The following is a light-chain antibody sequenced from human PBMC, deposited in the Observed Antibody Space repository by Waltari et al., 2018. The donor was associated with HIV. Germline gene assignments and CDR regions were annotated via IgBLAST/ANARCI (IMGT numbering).Light chain of an antibody. CDR2: GVT. Sequence: LTQPAAVSGSPGQSITFSCTGTGSDVGAYNLVSWYQQHPDKAPKLVMYGVTQRPSGVSDRFSGSKSGNTAYLTISGLQADDEADYFCSSFATTATPVLFGGGTKLTVL. CDR3: SSFATTATPVL. V-gene: IGLV2-23*02. J-gene: IGLJ2*01. CDR1: GSDVGAYNL.